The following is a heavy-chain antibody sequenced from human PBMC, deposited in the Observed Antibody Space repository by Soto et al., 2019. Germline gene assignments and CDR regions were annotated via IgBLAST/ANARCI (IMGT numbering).Heavy chain of an antibody. J-gene: IGHJ6*03. Sequence: EVQLVECGGGLVKPGGSLRLSCAASGFTFSNAWMSWVRQAPGKGLEWVGRIKSKTDGGTTDYAAPVKGRFTISRDDSKNTLYLQMNSLKTEDTAVYYCTTRKYYYYYYMDVWGKGTTVTVSS. CDR2: IKSKTDGGTT. CDR3: TTRKYYYYYYMDV. V-gene: IGHV3-15*01. CDR1: GFTFSNAW.